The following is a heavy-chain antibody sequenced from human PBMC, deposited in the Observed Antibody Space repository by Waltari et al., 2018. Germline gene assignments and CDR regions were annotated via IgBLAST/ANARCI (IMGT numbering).Heavy chain of an antibody. D-gene: IGHD6-19*01. J-gene: IGHJ4*02. V-gene: IGHV1-69-2*01. Sequence: EVQLVQSGAELKKPGTTVKISCQVSGYTFTDYYNHRGLRAPGKGLEWMGLVDPEDGETRYAEKFQGRLSMTADPSTDTAYLELTSLRSEDTAVYYCATGGGCSGSGCSMTDYWGQGTLLTVSS. CDR1: GYTFTDYY. CDR3: ATGGGCSGSGCSMTDY. CDR2: VDPEDGET.